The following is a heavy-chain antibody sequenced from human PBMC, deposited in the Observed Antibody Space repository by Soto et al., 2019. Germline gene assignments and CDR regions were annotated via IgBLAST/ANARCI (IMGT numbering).Heavy chain of an antibody. D-gene: IGHD5-12*01. CDR1: GYTFTSYD. CDR2: MNPNSGNT. V-gene: IGHV1-8*01. CDR3: ASRDGYNYYFDY. Sequence: AAVKVSCKASGYTFTSYDINWVRQATGQGLEWMGWMNPNSGNTGYAQKFQGRVTMTRNTSISTAYMELSSLRSEDTAVYYCASRDGYNYYFDYWGQGTLVTVSS. J-gene: IGHJ4*02.